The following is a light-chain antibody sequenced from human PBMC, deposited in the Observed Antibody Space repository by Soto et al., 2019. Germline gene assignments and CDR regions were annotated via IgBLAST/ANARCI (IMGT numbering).Light chain of an antibody. J-gene: IGKJ2*01. CDR3: QQSYNTPYT. CDR1: QGISYY. Sequence: DIQTTQSPSSLSASVGDRVTITCRTSQGISYYLNWYQQKPGKAPKLLIYAASRLQSGVPSRFSGSGSGTDFTITINSLQPDDFATYYCQQSYNTPYTFGQGTKLEI. V-gene: IGKV1-39*01. CDR2: AAS.